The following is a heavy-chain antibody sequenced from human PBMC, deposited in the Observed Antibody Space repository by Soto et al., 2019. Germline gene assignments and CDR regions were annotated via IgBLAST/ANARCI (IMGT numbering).Heavy chain of an antibody. D-gene: IGHD3-10*01. J-gene: IGHJ6*02. CDR2: INPSGGST. V-gene: IGHV1-46*01. CDR1: GYTFTSYY. Sequence: QVQLVQSGAEVKKPGAPVKVSCKASGYTFTSYYMHWVRQAPGQGLEWMGIINPSGGSTSYAQKFQGRVSMTRGTSTTMVDMELGSLGSEDTAVYYCARVLGSGGAYDYYGMDVWGQGTTVTVSS. CDR3: ARVLGSGGAYDYYGMDV.